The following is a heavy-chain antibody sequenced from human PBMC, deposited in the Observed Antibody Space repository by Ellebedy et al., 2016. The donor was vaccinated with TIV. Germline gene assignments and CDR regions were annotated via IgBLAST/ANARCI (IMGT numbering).Heavy chain of an antibody. CDR1: GFTLDDYD. D-gene: IGHD3-9*01. J-gene: IGHJ6*02. CDR2: ISWNSGKI. V-gene: IGHV3-9*01. Sequence: SLKISCAASGFTLDDYDMHWVRQESGKGMEWVSGISWNSGKIGYADSVKGRFTISSDNATNSLYLQMNSLRAEDTAVYHCARKGRYFDWFEDYHYGLAFWGQGTTVTVSS. CDR3: ARKGRYFDWFEDYHYGLAF.